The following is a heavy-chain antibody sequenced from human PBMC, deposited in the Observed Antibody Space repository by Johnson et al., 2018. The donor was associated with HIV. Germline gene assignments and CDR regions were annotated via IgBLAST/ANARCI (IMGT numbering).Heavy chain of an antibody. D-gene: IGHD2-21*02. J-gene: IGHJ3*02. V-gene: IGHV3-30*02. CDR1: GFTVSSNY. CDR3: ARGPSSYGGGDCPGGAFDI. CDR2: IRYDGSNK. Sequence: QVQLVESGGGLIQPGGSLRLSCAASGFTVSSNYMSWVRQAPGKGLEWVAFIRYDGSNKYYADSVKGRFTISRDNSKNTLYVQMNSVRVEDTAVYYCARGPSSYGGGDCPGGAFDIWGQGTMVTVSS.